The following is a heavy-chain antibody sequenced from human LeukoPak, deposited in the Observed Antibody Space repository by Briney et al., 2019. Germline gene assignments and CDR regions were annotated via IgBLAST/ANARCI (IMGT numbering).Heavy chain of an antibody. CDR3: TSDDYGDPEVY. D-gene: IGHD4-17*01. J-gene: IGHJ4*02. CDR2: IRSKAYGGTT. V-gene: IGHV3-49*03. CDR1: GFTFGDYA. Sequence: PGRSLRLSCTASGFTFGDYAMSWFRQASGKGLEWVGFIRSKAYGGTTEYAASVKGRFTISRDDSKSIAYLQMNSLKTEDTAVYYCTSDDYGDPEVYWGQGTLVTVSS.